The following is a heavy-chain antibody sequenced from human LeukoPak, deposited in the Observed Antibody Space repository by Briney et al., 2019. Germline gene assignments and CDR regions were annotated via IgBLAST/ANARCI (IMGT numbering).Heavy chain of an antibody. CDR1: GFTFDDYG. V-gene: IGHV3-20*04. J-gene: IGHJ6*03. Sequence: PGGSLRLSCVASGFTFDDYGMSWVRQAPGKGLEWVSGINWNGGSTGYADSVKGRFTISRDNAKNSLYLQMNSLRAEDTALYYCAREGGSGSRYGWGYYYMDVWGKGTTVTVSS. CDR3: AREGGSGSRYGWGYYYMDV. CDR2: INWNGGST. D-gene: IGHD3-10*01.